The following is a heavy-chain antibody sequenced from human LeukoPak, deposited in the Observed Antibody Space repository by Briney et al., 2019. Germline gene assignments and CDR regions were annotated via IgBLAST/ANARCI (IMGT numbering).Heavy chain of an antibody. CDR1: GFTFSSYT. CDR2: ISSSSSYI. D-gene: IGHD5-18*01. Sequence: PGGSPRFPCAASGFTFSSYTRNWVRQAQGKGLEWVSSISSSSSYIYYADSVKGRFTISRDNAKNSLYLQMNSLRAEDTAVYYCARDTAFDYWGQGTLVTVSS. J-gene: IGHJ4*02. V-gene: IGHV3-21*01. CDR3: ARDTAFDY.